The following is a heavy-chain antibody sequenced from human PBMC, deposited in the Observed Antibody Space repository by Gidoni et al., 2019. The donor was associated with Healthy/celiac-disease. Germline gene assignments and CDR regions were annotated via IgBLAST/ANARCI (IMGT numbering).Heavy chain of an antibody. CDR3: ARGSSDYDSSGYFFVVGYYYYGMDV. J-gene: IGHJ6*02. D-gene: IGHD3-22*01. V-gene: IGHV3-30*04. CDR2: ISYDGSNK. CDR1: GFTFSRYA. Sequence: QVQLVESGGGVVQPGRSLRLSCAASGFTFSRYAMHWVRPAPGKGLEWGAVISYDGSNKYYADSLKGRFTISRDNSKNTLDLQMNSLRAEDTAVYYCARGSSDYDSSGYFFVVGYYYYGMDVWGQGTTVTVSS.